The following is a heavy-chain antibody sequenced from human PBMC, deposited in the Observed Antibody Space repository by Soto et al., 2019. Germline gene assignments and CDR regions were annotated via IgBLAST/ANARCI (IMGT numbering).Heavy chain of an antibody. CDR1: GGSISSYY. D-gene: IGHD1-1*01. CDR3: VSRPGEMATTPSYNWFDA. Sequence: SETLSLTCTVSGGSISSYYWSWIQQPPGKGLEWIGYIYYSGSTNYNPSLKSRVTISVNTSKNQFSLKLSSVTAADTAVYYCVSRPGEMATTPSYNWFDAWGQGTLVTVSS. V-gene: IGHV4-59*08. CDR2: IYYSGST. J-gene: IGHJ5*02.